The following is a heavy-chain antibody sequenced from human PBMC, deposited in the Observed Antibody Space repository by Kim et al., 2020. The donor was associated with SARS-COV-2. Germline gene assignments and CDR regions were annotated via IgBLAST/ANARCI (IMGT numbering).Heavy chain of an antibody. D-gene: IGHD6-13*01. J-gene: IGHJ6*02. V-gene: IGHV6-1*01. CDR3: ARDQQLPYYYYGMDV. Sequence: SVKSRITITPDTSKNQFSLQLNSVTPEDPAVYYCARDQQLPYYYYGMDVWGQGTTVTVSS.